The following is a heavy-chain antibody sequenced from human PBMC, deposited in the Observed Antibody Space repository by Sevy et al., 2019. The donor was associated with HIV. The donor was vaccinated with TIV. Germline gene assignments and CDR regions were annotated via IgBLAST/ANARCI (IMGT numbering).Heavy chain of an antibody. D-gene: IGHD5-18*01. Sequence: GGSLRLSCAASGFTFSSYVISWVRQAPGRGLEWVSGISGNGGSTYYADSVKGRFTISRDNSKNTLYLQMHSLRVEDTAVYYCAHGRGYTSPRVFDFWGQGTLGT. CDR2: ISGNGGST. J-gene: IGHJ4*02. CDR1: GFTFSSYV. CDR3: AHGRGYTSPRVFDF. V-gene: IGHV3-23*01.